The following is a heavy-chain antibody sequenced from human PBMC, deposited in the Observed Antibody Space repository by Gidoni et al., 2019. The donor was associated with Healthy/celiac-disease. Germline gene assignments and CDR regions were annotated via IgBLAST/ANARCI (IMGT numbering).Heavy chain of an antibody. Sequence: QVQLQQWGAGLLKPSETLSLTCAVHGGSFSGYYWSWIRQPPGKGLEWIGEINHSGSTNYNPSLKSRVTISVDTSKNQFSLKLSSVTAADTAVYYCARKKGFGELRDNWFDPWGQGTLVTVSS. CDR3: ARKKGFGELRDNWFDP. CDR1: GGSFSGYY. J-gene: IGHJ5*02. CDR2: INHSGST. D-gene: IGHD3-10*01. V-gene: IGHV4-34*01.